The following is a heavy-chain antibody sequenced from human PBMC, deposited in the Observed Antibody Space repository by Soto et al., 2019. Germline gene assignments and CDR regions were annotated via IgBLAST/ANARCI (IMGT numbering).Heavy chain of an antibody. V-gene: IGHV4-31*03. D-gene: IGHD3-22*01. CDR1: GGSISSGGYY. Sequence: PSETLSLTCTVSGGSISSGGYYWSWIRQHPGKGLEWIGYIYYSGSTYYNPSLKSRVTISVDTSKNQFSLKLSSVTAADTAVYYCARENNYYDSSGYPDYWGQGTLVTVSS. J-gene: IGHJ4*02. CDR2: IYYSGST. CDR3: ARENNYYDSSGYPDY.